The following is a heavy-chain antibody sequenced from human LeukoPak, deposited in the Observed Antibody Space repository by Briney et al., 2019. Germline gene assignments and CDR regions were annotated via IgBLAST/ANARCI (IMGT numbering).Heavy chain of an antibody. CDR3: ARKPNAVYWFDP. CDR2: IHYSGIT. V-gene: IGHV4-28*01. CDR1: GYSISSDNW. D-gene: IGHD4/OR15-4a*01. Sequence: SETLSLTCAVSGYSISSDNWWGWIRQPPGKGLEWIGYIHYSGITYYSPSLKSRVTLSVDTSKNQFSLRLSSVTAVDTAVCYCARKPNAVYWFDPWGQGTLVTVSS. J-gene: IGHJ5*02.